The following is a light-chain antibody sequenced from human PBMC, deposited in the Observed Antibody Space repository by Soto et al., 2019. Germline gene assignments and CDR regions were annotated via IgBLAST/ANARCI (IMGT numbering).Light chain of an antibody. CDR2: EVS. V-gene: IGLV2-14*01. CDR3: SSYANGGSRV. Sequence: QSVLTQPASVSGSPGQSITISCTGASSDVGGYNYVSWYQQYPGKAPKLMIYEVSNRPSGISDRFSASKSGNTASLTISGLQAEDEAYYYCSSYANGGSRVFGTGTKVT. CDR1: SSDVGGYNY. J-gene: IGLJ1*01.